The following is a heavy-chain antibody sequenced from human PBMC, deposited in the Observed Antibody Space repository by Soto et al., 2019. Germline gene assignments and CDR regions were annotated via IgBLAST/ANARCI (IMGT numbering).Heavy chain of an antibody. CDR1: GGTFSSYA. CDR2: LIPIFGTA. V-gene: IGHV1-69*12. J-gene: IGHJ5*02. CDR3: ARDKGREDTAMVKGYWFDP. D-gene: IGHD5-18*01. Sequence: QVQLVQSGAEVKKPGSSVKVSCKASGGTFSSYAISWVRQAPGQGLEWMGGLIPIFGTANYAQKFQGRVTITADESTSTAYMELSRLRSEDTAVYYCARDKGREDTAMVKGYWFDPGGQVSLVTVSS.